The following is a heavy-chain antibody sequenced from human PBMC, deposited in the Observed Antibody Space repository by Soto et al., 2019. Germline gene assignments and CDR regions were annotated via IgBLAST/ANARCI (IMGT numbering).Heavy chain of an antibody. V-gene: IGHV1-69*13. CDR3: AKDMTDLLQPQAADGTEDYYYYGMDF. J-gene: IGHJ6*02. D-gene: IGHD6-13*01. CDR2: IITLVGTA. CDR1: GYTYNSYR. Sequence: SSVKLSRKASGYTYNSYRISWLRHSPGQRLEWMRWIITLVGTANYAQKFQGIVRITADECTITAYMELSSLISEDTAVYYCAKDMTDLLQPQAADGTEDYYYYGMDFWGQGTTVTVSS.